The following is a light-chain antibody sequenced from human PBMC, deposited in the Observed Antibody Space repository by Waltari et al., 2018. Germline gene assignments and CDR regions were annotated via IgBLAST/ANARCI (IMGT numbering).Light chain of an antibody. CDR3: QQLDSYPFT. J-gene: IGKJ3*01. CDR1: QGIGIY. V-gene: IGKV1-9*01. CDR2: AAS. Sequence: DVQLTQSPSFLSASVRDRVPITCRASQGIGIYLAWYHQKPGKAPKLLIYAASTLQSGVPSRFSGSGSGTEFTLTISSLQPEDFATYFCQQLDSYPFTFGPGTKVDIK.